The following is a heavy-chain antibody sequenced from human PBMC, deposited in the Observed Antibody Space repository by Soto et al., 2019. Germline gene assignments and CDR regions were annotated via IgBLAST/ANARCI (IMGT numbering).Heavy chain of an antibody. J-gene: IGHJ6*02. CDR1: GGTFSSYA. D-gene: IGHD6-19*01. CDR3: ASPGGSIAVAGSVDYYYGMDV. CDR2: IIPIFGTA. V-gene: IGHV1-69*13. Sequence: SVKVSCKASGGTFSSYAISWVRQAPGQGLEWMGGIIPIFGTANYAQKFKGRVTITADESTSTAYMELSSLRSEDTAVYYCASPGGSIAVAGSVDYYYGMDVWGQGTTVTVSS.